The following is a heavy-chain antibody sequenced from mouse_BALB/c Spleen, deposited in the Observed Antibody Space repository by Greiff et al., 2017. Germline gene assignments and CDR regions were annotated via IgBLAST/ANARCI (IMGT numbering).Heavy chain of an antibody. CDR1: GFTFSSYT. CDR2: ISNGGGST. Sequence: EVKLVESGGGLVQPGGSLKLSCAASGFTFSSYTMSWVRQTPEKRLEWVAYISNGGGSTYYPDTVKGRFTISRDNAKNTLYLQMSSLKSEDTATYYCARRWLDWYFDVWGAGTTVTVSS. CDR3: ARRWLDWYFDV. J-gene: IGHJ1*01. V-gene: IGHV5-12-2*01. D-gene: IGHD1-1*02.